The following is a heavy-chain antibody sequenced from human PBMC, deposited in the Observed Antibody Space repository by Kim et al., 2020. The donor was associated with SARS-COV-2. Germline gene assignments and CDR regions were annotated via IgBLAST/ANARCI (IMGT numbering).Heavy chain of an antibody. Sequence: GGSLRLSCEVSGFISGDYAVHWVRHAPGKGLEWVSGINWNSGDIGYADSVKGRFTVSRDIADNSLYLQMNSLRPEDTALYYCAKMGALSSYFFYGLDVWG. CDR1: GFISGDYA. J-gene: IGHJ6*01. CDR2: INWNSGDI. D-gene: IGHD1-26*01. V-gene: IGHV3-9*02. CDR3: AKMGALSSYFFYGLDV.